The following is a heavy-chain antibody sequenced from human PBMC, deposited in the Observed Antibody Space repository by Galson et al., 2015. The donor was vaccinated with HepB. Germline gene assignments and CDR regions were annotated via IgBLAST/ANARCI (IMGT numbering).Heavy chain of an antibody. CDR3: ARQAIGYSSRGDGFDP. V-gene: IGHV5-10-1*01. Sequence: QSGAEVKKPGESLRISCQGSGYNFTNYWVTWVRQMPGEGLKWMGKIDPVDSYTNYSPSFQGHVTISTDKSISTAYLQWSSLKASDTAMYYCARQAIGYSSRGDGFDPWGQGTLVTLSS. CDR1: GYNFTNYW. D-gene: IGHD6-19*01. CDR2: IDPVDSYT. J-gene: IGHJ3*01.